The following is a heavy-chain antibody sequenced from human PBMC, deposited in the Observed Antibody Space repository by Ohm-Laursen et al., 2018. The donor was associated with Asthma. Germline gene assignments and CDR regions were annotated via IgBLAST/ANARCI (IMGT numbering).Heavy chain of an antibody. D-gene: IGHD5-24*01. V-gene: IGHV3-64*04. J-gene: IGHJ4*02. CDR3: AKGSVATRTVYFDY. CDR1: GFTFSSYA. CDR2: ISSNGGST. Sequence: SLRLSCAASGFTFSSYAMHWVRQAPGKGLEYVSAISSNGGSTYYADSVKGRFTISRDNSKNTLYLQMNSLRAEDTAVYYCAKGSVATRTVYFDYWGQGTLVTVSS.